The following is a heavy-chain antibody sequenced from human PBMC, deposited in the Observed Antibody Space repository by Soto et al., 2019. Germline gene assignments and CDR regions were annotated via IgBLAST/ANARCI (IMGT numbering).Heavy chain of an antibody. V-gene: IGHV3-33*01. CDR1: GFTFSTYD. J-gene: IGHJ4*02. CDR3: ARRERSYFDY. Sequence: QVQLVESGGGVVQPGRSLRLSCAASGFTFSTYDLHWVRQAPGKGLEWVAIIWYDASNKYYVDSVKGRFTISRDNSKNPRYLEMNSLRVEDTAVYYCARRERSYFDYWGQGTLVTVSS. CDR2: IWYDASNK.